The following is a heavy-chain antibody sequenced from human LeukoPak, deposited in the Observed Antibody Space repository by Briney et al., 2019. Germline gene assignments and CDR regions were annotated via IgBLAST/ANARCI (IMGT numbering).Heavy chain of an antibody. CDR1: GDSISSHY. D-gene: IGHD4-17*01. J-gene: IGHJ2*01. V-gene: IGHV4-59*11. Sequence: SETLSLTCNVSGDSISSHYWSWIRQPPGKGLEWIGFVYHTGSTNYNPSLKSRVTISVDTSKNQFSLKMRSVTAADTAVYYCAAKVTTRWYFDRWGRGTLVTVPS. CDR3: AAKVTTRWYFDR. CDR2: VYHTGST.